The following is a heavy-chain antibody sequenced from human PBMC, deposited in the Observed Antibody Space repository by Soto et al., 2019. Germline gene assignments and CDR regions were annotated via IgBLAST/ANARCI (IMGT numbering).Heavy chain of an antibody. J-gene: IGHJ6*02. D-gene: IGHD5-12*01. CDR3: ARDPSIXATTXXXXXXXXXXX. CDR2: IKQDGSEK. V-gene: IGHV3-7*04. CDR1: GFTFSSYW. Sequence: LRLSCAASGFTFSSYWMSWVRQAPGKGLEWVANIKQDGSEKYYVDSVKGRFTISRDNARNSLYLQMNSLRAEDTAVYYCARDPSIXATTXXXXXXXXXXXWXXGTTVX.